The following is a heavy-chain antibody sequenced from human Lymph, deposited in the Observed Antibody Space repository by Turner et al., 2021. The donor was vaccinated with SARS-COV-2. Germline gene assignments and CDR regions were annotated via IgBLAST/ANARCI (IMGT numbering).Heavy chain of an antibody. V-gene: IGHV3-30-3*01. Sequence: QVQLVESGGGVVQPGRSVRPSCAASGFTFSNYPMHWVRQAPGKGLVWVAVISYDGSNKYYADSVKGRFTISRDKSKNTLYLQMNSLRAEDTAVYYCARDSSGSGTLDYWGQGTLVTVSS. D-gene: IGHD3-10*01. CDR3: ARDSSGSGTLDY. CDR1: GFTFSNYP. J-gene: IGHJ4*02. CDR2: ISYDGSNK.